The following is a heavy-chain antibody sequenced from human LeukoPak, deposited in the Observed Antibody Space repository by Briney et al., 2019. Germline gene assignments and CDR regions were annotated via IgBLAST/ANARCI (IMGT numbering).Heavy chain of an antibody. CDR1: GDSISRSSYY. CDR3: TRDRQLEWFYL. V-gene: IGHV4-39*07. Sequence: SETLSLTCSVSGDSISRSSYYWGWLRQPPGEGLEWIGTIYYDGSTYHNPSLKGRVTISVDASKNQFSLKLRSVTAADTAVYYCTRDRQLEWFYLWGQGTLVTVSS. CDR2: IYYDGST. D-gene: IGHD3-10*01. J-gene: IGHJ5*01.